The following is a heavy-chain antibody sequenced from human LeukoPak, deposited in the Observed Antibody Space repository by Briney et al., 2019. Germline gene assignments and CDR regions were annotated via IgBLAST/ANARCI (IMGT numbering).Heavy chain of an antibody. CDR2: INHSGST. J-gene: IGHJ4*02. D-gene: IGHD5-18*01. V-gene: IGHV4-38-2*02. CDR3: ARFSGRRGYSYGTGKYYFDY. Sequence: SETLSLTCTVSGYSISSGYYWGWIRQPPGKGLEWIGEINHSGSTNYNPSLKSRVTISVDTSKNQFSLKLSSVTAADTAVYYCARFSGRRGYSYGTGKYYFDYWGQGTLVTVSS. CDR1: GYSISSGYY.